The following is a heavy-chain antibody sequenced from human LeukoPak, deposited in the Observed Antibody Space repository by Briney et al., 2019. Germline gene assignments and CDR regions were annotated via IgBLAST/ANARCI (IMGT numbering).Heavy chain of an antibody. CDR2: IWYDGSNK. V-gene: IGHV3-33*01. J-gene: IGHJ4*02. CDR1: GFTFSSYG. Sequence: PGGSLRLSCAASGFTFSSYGMHWVRQAPGKGLEWVGVIWYDGSNKYYADSVKGRFTISRDNSKNTRFLQMKSLRAEDTAVYYCARDRGVGATTDIWGQGTLVTVSS. CDR3: ARDRGVGATTDI. D-gene: IGHD1-26*01.